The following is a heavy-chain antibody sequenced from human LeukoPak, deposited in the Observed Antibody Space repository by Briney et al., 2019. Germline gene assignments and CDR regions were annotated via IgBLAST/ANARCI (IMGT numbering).Heavy chain of an antibody. CDR3: ARDRGWFDP. CDR2: IYSGGNT. CDR1: XLIVSSNC. Sequence: GGSLRLSCAASXLIVSSNCMAWVRQAPGKGLEWVSVIYSGGNTYYADSVKGRFTISRDNSKNTLYLQMNSLRVEDTAVYYCARDRGWFDPWGLGTLVTVSS. J-gene: IGHJ5*02. V-gene: IGHV3-66*01.